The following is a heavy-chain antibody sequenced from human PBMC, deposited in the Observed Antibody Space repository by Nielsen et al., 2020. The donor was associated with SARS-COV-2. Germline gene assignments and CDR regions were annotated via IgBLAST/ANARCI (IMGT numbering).Heavy chain of an antibody. J-gene: IGHJ6*02. V-gene: IGHV3-74*01. CDR2: INSDGSST. CDR3: ARDRLEWLLSYYYYGMDV. CDR1: GFTFSSYW. D-gene: IGHD3-3*01. Sequence: GESLKISCAASGFTFSSYWMHWVRQAPGKGLVWVSRINSDGSSTSYADSVKGRFTISRDNAKNSLFLLMNSLRAEDTAVYYCARDRLEWLLSYYYYGMDVWGQGTTVTVSS.